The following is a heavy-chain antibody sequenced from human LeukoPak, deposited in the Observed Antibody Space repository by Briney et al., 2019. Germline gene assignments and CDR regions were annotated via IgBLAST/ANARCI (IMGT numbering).Heavy chain of an antibody. D-gene: IGHD2-2*01. CDR3: ARGVTSWPQGPYHFDY. J-gene: IGHJ4*02. CDR2: IESNGNEK. CDR1: GFTFNDYA. Sequence: GGSLRLSCAVSGFTFNDYAMNWVRQAPGKGLEWVASIESNGNEKYSSDSLKGRFTISRDNSKNTLYLQMNTVRPEDTALFYCARGVTSWPQGPYHFDYWSQGILITVSS. V-gene: IGHV3-30*02.